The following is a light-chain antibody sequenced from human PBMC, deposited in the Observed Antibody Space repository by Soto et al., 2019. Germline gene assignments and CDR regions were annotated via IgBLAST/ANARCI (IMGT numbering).Light chain of an antibody. Sequence: IVMTQSPATLSVSPGERATLSCRAGQTIYSNVAWYQQRPGQAPRLLIYRASTRATGVPARFSGSGSGTEFTLTSRGLQSEDYALYYCQQYQTSWTFGQGPKVDIK. CDR2: RAS. CDR3: QQYQTSWT. CDR1: QTIYSN. J-gene: IGKJ1*01. V-gene: IGKV3-15*01.